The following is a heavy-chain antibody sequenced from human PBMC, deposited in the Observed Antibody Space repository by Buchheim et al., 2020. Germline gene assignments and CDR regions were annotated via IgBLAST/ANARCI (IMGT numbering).Heavy chain of an antibody. V-gene: IGHV3-48*03. CDR3: ARDGEGYDFWSGYYGSSETKIDFDY. J-gene: IGHJ4*02. CDR2: ISSSGNTI. D-gene: IGHD3-3*01. CDR1: GFTFSSYE. Sequence: EVQLVESGGGLVQPGGSLRLSCAASGFTFSSYEMNWVRQAPGKGLEWVAYISSSGNTIDYADSVKGRFTISRDNAKNTLYLQINSLRVEDTAVYYCARDGEGYDFWSGYYGSSETKIDFDYWGQGTL.